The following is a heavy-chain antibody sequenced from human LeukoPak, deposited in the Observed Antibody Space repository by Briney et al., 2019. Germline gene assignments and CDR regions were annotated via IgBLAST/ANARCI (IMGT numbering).Heavy chain of an antibody. V-gene: IGHV3-30*02. D-gene: IGHD2-21*01. Sequence: GGSLRLSCAASGFTFSSYGMHWVRQAPGKGLEWVAFIRNDGSNKYYADSVKGRFTISRDKSKNTLYLQMNSLRPEDTAIYYCAKGPYCGDDCYPHADYFQHWGQGTLVTVPS. CDR2: IRNDGSNK. J-gene: IGHJ1*01. CDR1: GFTFSSYG. CDR3: AKGPYCGDDCYPHADYFQH.